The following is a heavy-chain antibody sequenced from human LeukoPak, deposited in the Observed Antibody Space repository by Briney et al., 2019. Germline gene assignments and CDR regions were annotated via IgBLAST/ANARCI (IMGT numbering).Heavy chain of an antibody. V-gene: IGHV3-23*01. D-gene: IGHD2-21*01. Sequence: GGSLRLSCAASGFTFNTYAMSWVRQAPGKGLEWVSAISGGGSSTYNADSVKGRFTISRDNSKNTLYLQMNSLRAEDTAVYYCAKVIFRGLFQGRYFDYWGQGTLVTVSS. J-gene: IGHJ4*02. CDR3: AKVIFRGLFQGRYFDY. CDR2: ISGGGSST. CDR1: GFTFNTYA.